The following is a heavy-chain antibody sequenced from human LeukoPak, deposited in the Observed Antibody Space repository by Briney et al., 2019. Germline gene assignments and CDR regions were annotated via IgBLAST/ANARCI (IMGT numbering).Heavy chain of an antibody. V-gene: IGHV4-4*07. D-gene: IGHD3-9*01. CDR2: IYTSGST. J-gene: IGHJ5*02. CDR1: GGSISSYY. CDR3: ARVSYDILTGLPQISNWFDP. Sequence: SETLSLTCTVSGGSISSYYWSWIRQPAGKGLEGIGRIYTSGSTNYNPSLKSRVTMSVDTSKNQFSLKLSSVTAADTAVYYCARVSYDILTGLPQISNWFDPWGQGTLVTVSS.